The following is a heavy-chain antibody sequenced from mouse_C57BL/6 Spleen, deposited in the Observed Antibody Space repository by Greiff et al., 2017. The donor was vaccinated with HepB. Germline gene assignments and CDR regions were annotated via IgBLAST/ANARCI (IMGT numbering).Heavy chain of an antibody. CDR3: ARHPPYSTHAMDY. V-gene: IGHV5-6*01. J-gene: IGHJ4*01. D-gene: IGHD2-5*01. Sequence: EVQGVESGGDLVKPGGSLKLSCAASGFTFSSYGMSWVRQTPDKRLEWVATISSGGSYTYYPDSVKGRFTISRDNAKNTLYLQMSSLKSEDTAMYYCARHPPYSTHAMDYWGQGTSVTVSS. CDR2: ISSGGSYT. CDR1: GFTFSSYG.